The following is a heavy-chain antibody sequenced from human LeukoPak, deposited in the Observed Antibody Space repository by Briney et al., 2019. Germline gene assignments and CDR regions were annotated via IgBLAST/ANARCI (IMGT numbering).Heavy chain of an antibody. J-gene: IGHJ4*02. V-gene: IGHV4-39*07. Sequence: PSETLPLTCTVSGGSISSSSYYWGWIRQPPGKGLEWIGSIYYSGSTYYNPSLKSRVTISVDTSKNQFSLKLSSVTAADTAVYYCASFFSVVGNMIVVVQTYFDYWGQGTLVTVSS. CDR1: GGSISSSSYY. CDR3: ASFFSVVGNMIVVVQTYFDY. D-gene: IGHD3-22*01. CDR2: IYYSGST.